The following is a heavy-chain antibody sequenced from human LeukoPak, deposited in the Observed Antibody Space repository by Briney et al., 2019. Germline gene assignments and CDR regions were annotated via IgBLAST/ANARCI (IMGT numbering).Heavy chain of an antibody. Sequence: SETLSLTCTVSGGSISSYYWSWIRQPAGKGLEWIGRIYTSGSTNYNPSLKSRVTMSVDTSKNQFSLKLSSVTAADTAVYYCAIDQYYGSGSLWWFDPWGQGTLVTVSS. CDR2: IYTSGST. V-gene: IGHV4-4*07. J-gene: IGHJ5*02. CDR3: AIDQYYGSGSLWWFDP. CDR1: GGSISSYY. D-gene: IGHD3-10*01.